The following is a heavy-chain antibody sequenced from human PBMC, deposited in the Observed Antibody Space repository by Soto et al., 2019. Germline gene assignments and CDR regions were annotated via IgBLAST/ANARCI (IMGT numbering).Heavy chain of an antibody. D-gene: IGHD1-26*01. Sequence: EVQLVESGGGLVQPGASLRLSCAASGFTFSSYWMTWVRQAPGKGLEWVANIKQDGSEKYYVDSVRGRFTMSRDNAKNSLYLQMNSLRAEDTAVYYCARVVGATQMDFGYWGQGTLVTVSS. CDR1: GFTFSSYW. CDR2: IKQDGSEK. J-gene: IGHJ4*02. CDR3: ARVVGATQMDFGY. V-gene: IGHV3-7*01.